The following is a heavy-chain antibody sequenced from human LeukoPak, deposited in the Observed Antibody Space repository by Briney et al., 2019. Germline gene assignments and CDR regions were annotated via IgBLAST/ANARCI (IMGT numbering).Heavy chain of an antibody. D-gene: IGHD2-15*01. J-gene: IGHJ6*02. CDR2: INPNSGGT. Sequence: ASVKVSCKASGYTFTGYYMHWVRQAPGQGLEWMGRINPNSGGTNYAQKFQGRVTMTRDTSISTAYMELSRLRSDDTAVYYCARDLRGLRSLLPLYYYYGMDVWGQGTTVTVSS. CDR3: ARDLRGLRSLLPLYYYYGMDV. V-gene: IGHV1-2*06. CDR1: GYTFTGYY.